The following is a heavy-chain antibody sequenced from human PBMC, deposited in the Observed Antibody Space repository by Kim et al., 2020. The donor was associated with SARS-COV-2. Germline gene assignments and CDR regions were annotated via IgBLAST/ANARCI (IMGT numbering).Heavy chain of an antibody. CDR2: IMWNTDGI. CDR3: TKDVLAGGAAV. Sequence: GGSLRLSCIASGFTFHDHAMHWVRQAPGKGLGWVSGIMWNTDGIGYADSVKGRFTTSIDKAKNSLYLQMNSLRPEDPALDYCTKDVLAGGAAVWGQGPA. D-gene: IGHD3-3*02. V-gene: IGHV3-9*01. CDR1: GFTFHDHA. J-gene: IGHJ6*01.